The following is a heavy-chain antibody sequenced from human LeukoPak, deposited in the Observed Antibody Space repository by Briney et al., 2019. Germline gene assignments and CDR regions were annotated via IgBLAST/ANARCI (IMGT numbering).Heavy chain of an antibody. CDR3: ARSSSGYHDWALDY. J-gene: IGHJ4*02. CDR2: IKQNGTEK. Sequence: GGSLRLSCAASGFTFSSYWMSWVRQAPGKGLEWVANIKQNGTEKDYVDSVKGRFTISRDNSKNTLYLQMNSLRAEDTAVYYCARSSSGYHDWALDYWGQGTLVTVSS. CDR1: GFTFSSYW. D-gene: IGHD3-22*01. V-gene: IGHV3-7*01.